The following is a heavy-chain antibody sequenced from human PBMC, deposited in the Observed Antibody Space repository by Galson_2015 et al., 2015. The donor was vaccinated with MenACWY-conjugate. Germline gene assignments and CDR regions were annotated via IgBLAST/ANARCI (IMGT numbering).Heavy chain of an antibody. CDR2: IYYSGST. V-gene: IGHV4-39*01. CDR3: ARTRGGYSYGYWYFDL. Sequence: ETLSLTCTVSGGSISSSSYYWGWIRQPPGKGLEWIGSIYYSGSTYYNPSPKSRVTISVDTSKNQFSLKLSSVTAADTAVYYCARTRGGYSYGYWYFDLWGRGTLVTVSS. CDR1: GGSISSSSYY. J-gene: IGHJ2*01. D-gene: IGHD5-18*01.